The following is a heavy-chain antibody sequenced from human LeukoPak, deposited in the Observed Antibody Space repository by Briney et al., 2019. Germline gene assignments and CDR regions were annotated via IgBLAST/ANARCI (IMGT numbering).Heavy chain of an antibody. CDR1: GYTFTNYA. V-gene: IGHV1-18*01. CDR2: ISAYNGNT. D-gene: IGHD3-22*01. Sequence: ASVKVSCKASGYTFTNYAVSWVRQAPGQGLEYMGYISAYNGNTNYAQNLQGRVTMTTDTSTSTVYMELRSLRSDDTAVYYCARVNPAVSYMISSHWGQGTLVTVSS. J-gene: IGHJ4*02. CDR3: ARVNPAVSYMISSH.